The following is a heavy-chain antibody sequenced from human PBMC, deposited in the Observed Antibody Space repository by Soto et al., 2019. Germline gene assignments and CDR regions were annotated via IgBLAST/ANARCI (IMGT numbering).Heavy chain of an antibody. CDR2: IFHDGTA. Sequence: SETLSLTCAVSGVSISSGNWWTWVRQTPQRGLEYIGEIFHDGTANYYPSFERRVAISVDTSKNQFSLKLTAVTAADTAIYFCARLVYDTRLNYMYFDFWGQGALVTVSS. J-gene: IGHJ4*02. V-gene: IGHV4-4*02. CDR1: GVSISSGNW. CDR3: ARLVYDTRLNYMYFDF. D-gene: IGHD3-10*01.